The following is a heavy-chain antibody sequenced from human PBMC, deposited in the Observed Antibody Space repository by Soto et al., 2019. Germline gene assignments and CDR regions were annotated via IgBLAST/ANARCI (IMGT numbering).Heavy chain of an antibody. CDR2: IYYSGST. Sequence: SETLSLTCTVSGGSISSYYWSWIRQPPGKGLEWMGYIYYSGSTNYNPSLKSRVTISVDTSKNQFSLKLSSVTAADTDVYYCARGPKSYSGSYYGFDYWGQGTLVTVSS. V-gene: IGHV4-59*01. CDR3: ARGPKSYSGSYYGFDY. D-gene: IGHD1-26*01. CDR1: GGSISSYY. J-gene: IGHJ4*02.